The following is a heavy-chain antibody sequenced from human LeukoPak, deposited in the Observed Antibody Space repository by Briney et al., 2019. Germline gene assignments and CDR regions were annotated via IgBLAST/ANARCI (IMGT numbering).Heavy chain of an antibody. CDR3: AAYYHDISGYFG. V-gene: IGHV4-39*01. CDR1: GGSIIQSCYY. J-gene: IGHJ4*02. D-gene: IGHD3-22*01. Sequence: SETLSLTCMVTGGSIIQSCYYSGGIRQPPGKGLEWIGSISYSGNTYYNPSLRSRVTISVDTSKNQFSLKVASVTAADTAVYYCAAYYHDISGYFGCGQGTLVTVSS. CDR2: ISYSGNT.